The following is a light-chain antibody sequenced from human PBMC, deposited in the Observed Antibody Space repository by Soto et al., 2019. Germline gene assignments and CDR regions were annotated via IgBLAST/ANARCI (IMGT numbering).Light chain of an antibody. V-gene: IGKV3-15*01. CDR3: QQYNNLPPDT. CDR1: QSGNNN. CDR2: GAS. J-gene: IGKJ2*01. Sequence: EIILTQSPASLSVSPGERATLSCRASQSGNNNLAWYQQKPGQAPRRLIYGASTRATGIPGRFRGSGSGTEFTLTITILQSEDFAVYFCQQYNNLPPDTFGQGTKLESK.